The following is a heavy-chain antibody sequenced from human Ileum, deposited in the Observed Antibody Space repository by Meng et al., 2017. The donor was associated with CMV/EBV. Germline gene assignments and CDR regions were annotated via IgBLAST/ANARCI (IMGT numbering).Heavy chain of an antibody. CDR2: IIPILGTA. CDR1: GGTFSSYT. Sequence: SVKVSCKASGGTFSSYTISWVRQAPGQGLEWMGRIIPILGTANYAQKFQGRVTITADKSTSTAYMELSSLRSEDTAVYYCARPMGDSSGYADWGQGTLVTVSS. V-gene: IGHV1-69*08. J-gene: IGHJ4*02. CDR3: ARPMGDSSGYAD. D-gene: IGHD3-22*01.